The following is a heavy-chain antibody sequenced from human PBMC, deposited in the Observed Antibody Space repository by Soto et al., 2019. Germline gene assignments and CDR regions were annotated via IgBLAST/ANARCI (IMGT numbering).Heavy chain of an antibody. V-gene: IGHV1-18*01. CDR3: ARLIAANYYDSSGYTKQA. J-gene: IGHJ1*01. Sequence: ASVKVSCKASGYTFTSYAISWVRQAPGQGLEWMGWINAYNGNTNYAQKLQGRVTMTTDTSTSTAYMELRSLRSEDTAVYYCARLIAANYYDSSGYTKQAWGQGTLVTVSS. D-gene: IGHD3-22*01. CDR2: INAYNGNT. CDR1: GYTFTSYA.